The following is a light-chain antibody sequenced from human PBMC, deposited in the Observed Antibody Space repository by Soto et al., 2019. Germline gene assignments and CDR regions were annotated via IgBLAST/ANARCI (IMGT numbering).Light chain of an antibody. J-gene: IGKJ2*01. CDR2: GAS. CDR3: QRYGASSTYT. CDR1: QSVSSSY. Sequence: EIVLTQSPGTLSLSPGERATLSCRASQSVSSSYLAWYQQKPGQAPRLLIYGASSRATGIPDTFSGSGSGTDFTLTVSRLEPEDFAVYYCQRYGASSTYTFGPGTKLEIK. V-gene: IGKV3-20*01.